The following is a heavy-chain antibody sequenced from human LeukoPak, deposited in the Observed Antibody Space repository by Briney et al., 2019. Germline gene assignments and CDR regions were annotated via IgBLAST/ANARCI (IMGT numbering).Heavy chain of an antibody. CDR1: GGTFSSYA. Sequence: SVKVSCKASGGTFSSYAISWVRQAPGQGLEWMGGIIPIFGTANYAQKFQGRVTITTDESTSTAYMELSSLRSEDTAVYYCARDLDGSSGYYPACFDIWGQGTMVTVSS. J-gene: IGHJ3*02. D-gene: IGHD3-22*01. CDR2: IIPIFGTA. V-gene: IGHV1-69*05. CDR3: ARDLDGSSGYYPACFDI.